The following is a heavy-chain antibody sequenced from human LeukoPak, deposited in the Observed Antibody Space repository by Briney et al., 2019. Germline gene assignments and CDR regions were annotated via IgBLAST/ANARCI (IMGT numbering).Heavy chain of an antibody. Sequence: GVSLRLSCAASGFTFSSYGMSWVPQARGKGLEWVSSISSSSSYIYYADSVNGRFTISRDNAKNSLYLQMNSLRAEGTAVCYRVRSGRIFGVVLRDYWGQGTLVTVSS. J-gene: IGHJ4*02. V-gene: IGHV3-21*03. CDR3: VRSGRIFGVVLRDY. CDR1: GFTFSSYG. D-gene: IGHD3-3*01. CDR2: ISSSSSYI.